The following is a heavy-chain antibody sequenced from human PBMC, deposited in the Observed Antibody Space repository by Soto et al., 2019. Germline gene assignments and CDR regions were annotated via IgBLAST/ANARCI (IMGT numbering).Heavy chain of an antibody. CDR3: HIVLVPAAMRPLRLYYYGMDV. J-gene: IGHJ6*02. CDR1: GFTFSSYA. D-gene: IGHD2-2*01. Sequence: PGGSLRLSCAASGFTFSSYAMHWVRQAPGKGLEWVAVISYDGSNKYYADSVKGRFTISRDNSKNTLYLQMNSLRAEDTAVYYCHIVLVPAAMRPLRLYYYGMDVWGQGTTVTVSS. V-gene: IGHV3-30-3*01. CDR2: ISYDGSNK.